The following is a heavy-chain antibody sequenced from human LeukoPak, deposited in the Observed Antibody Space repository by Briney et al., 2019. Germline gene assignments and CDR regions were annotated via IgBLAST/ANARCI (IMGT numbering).Heavy chain of an antibody. CDR1: GGSISSYY. V-gene: IGHV4-4*07. D-gene: IGHD1-20*01. Sequence: SETLSLTCTVSGGSISSYYWSWIRQPAGKGLEWIGRIYTSGSTNYNPSLKSRVTMSVDTSKNQFFLKLSSVTAADTAVYYCAREGYNWNDINYYYYYMDVWGKGTTVTVSS. CDR3: AREGYNWNDINYYYYYMDV. J-gene: IGHJ6*03. CDR2: IYTSGST.